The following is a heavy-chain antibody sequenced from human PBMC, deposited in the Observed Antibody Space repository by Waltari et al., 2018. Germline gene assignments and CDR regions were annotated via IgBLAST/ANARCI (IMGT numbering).Heavy chain of an antibody. CDR3: AKDLLPTGVFDY. CDR1: GFSFRNYA. Sequence: EVQLLESGGGMVQPGGSVSLACAASGFSFRNYAMIWVRQVPGKGLEWVSAASDSGGSSYYADSVKGRFTISRDNSKNMLYLQMKYLSAEDTALYYCAKDLLPTGVFDYWGQGALVTVSS. V-gene: IGHV3-23*01. CDR2: ASDSGGSS. J-gene: IGHJ4*02. D-gene: IGHD3-10*01.